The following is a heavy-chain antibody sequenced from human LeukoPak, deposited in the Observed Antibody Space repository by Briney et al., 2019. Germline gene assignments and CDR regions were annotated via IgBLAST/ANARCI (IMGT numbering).Heavy chain of an antibody. CDR3: ARQSRGYCSSTSCSHYFDY. CDR2: ISAYNGNT. CDR1: GYTFTSYG. D-gene: IGHD2-2*01. J-gene: IGHJ4*02. V-gene: IGHV1-18*01. Sequence: GASVKVSCKASGYTFTSYGISWVRQAPGQGLEWMGWISAYNGNTNYAQKLQGRVTMTTDTSTSTAYMELRRLRSDDTAVYYCARQSRGYCSSTSCSHYFDYWGQGTLVTVSS.